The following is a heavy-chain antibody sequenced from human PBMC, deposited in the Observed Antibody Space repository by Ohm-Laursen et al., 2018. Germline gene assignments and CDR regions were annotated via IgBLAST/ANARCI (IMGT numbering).Heavy chain of an antibody. CDR2: IKSRGDNT. D-gene: IGHD5-18*01. CDR3: GCGDSSGYQDY. Sequence: GASVKVSCNASGYTFTSNHMHWVRQAPGQGLEWMGMIKSRGDNTDYAQKFQGRVTMTRDTSTSTDYMDLNSLRAEDTAVYYCGCGDSSGYQDYWGQGTLVTVTS. CDR1: GYTFTSNH. J-gene: IGHJ4*02. V-gene: IGHV1-46*01.